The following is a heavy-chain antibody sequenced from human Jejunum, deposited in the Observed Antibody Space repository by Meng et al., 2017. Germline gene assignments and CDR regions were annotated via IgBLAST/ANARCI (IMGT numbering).Heavy chain of an antibody. CDR2: VYQNGVNA. CDR3: AKDRISDSLYEFDY. Sequence: GESLKISCAASGFIFSSYSMNWVRQTPEKGLEWVAIVYQNGVNAYYADSVKGRFTISRDNPKSTVYLQMNSLRDEDTALYYCAKDRISDSLYEFDYWGQGTPVTVSS. J-gene: IGHJ4*02. D-gene: IGHD5/OR15-5a*01. CDR1: GFIFSSYS. V-gene: IGHV3-23*03.